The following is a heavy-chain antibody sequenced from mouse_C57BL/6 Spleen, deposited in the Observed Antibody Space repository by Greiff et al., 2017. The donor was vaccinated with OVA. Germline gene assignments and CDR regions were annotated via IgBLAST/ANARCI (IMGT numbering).Heavy chain of an antibody. Sequence: QVQLQQSGPGLVAPSQSLSITCTVSGFSLTSYAISWVRQPPGKGLEWLGVIWTGGGTNYNSALKSRLSISKDNSKSQVFLKMNSLQTDDTARYYCARKRYDYEGYAMDYWGQGTSVTVSS. CDR1: GFSLTSYA. D-gene: IGHD2-4*01. J-gene: IGHJ4*01. CDR2: IWTGGGT. V-gene: IGHV2-9-1*01. CDR3: ARKRYDYEGYAMDY.